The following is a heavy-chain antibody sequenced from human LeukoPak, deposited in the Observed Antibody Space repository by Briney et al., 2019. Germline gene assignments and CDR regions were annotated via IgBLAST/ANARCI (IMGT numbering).Heavy chain of an antibody. V-gene: IGHV4-59*01. D-gene: IGHD2-2*01. Sequence: PSETLSLTCTVSGGSISSYYWSWIRQPPGKGLEWIGYIYNSGSTKYNPSLKSRVTISVDTSKNQFSLKLSSVTAADTAVYYCARWVVPAGLWYFDLWGRGTLATVSS. CDR1: GGSISSYY. J-gene: IGHJ2*01. CDR3: ARWVVPAGLWYFDL. CDR2: IYNSGST.